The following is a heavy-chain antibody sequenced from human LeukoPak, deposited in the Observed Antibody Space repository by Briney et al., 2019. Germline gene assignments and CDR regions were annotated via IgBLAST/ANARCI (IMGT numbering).Heavy chain of an antibody. Sequence: GESLKISCKGSGYSFTNYWLGWVRQMPGKGLEWMGIFYPGDSNTRYNPSFQGQVTVSVDKSISTAYLQWSSLKASDTAMYYCARGASAIGNYNILTGYYNDYFEYWGQGTLVTVSS. CDR1: GYSFTNYW. CDR3: ARGASAIGNYNILTGYYNDYFEY. CDR2: FYPGDSNT. V-gene: IGHV5-51*01. J-gene: IGHJ4*02. D-gene: IGHD3-9*01.